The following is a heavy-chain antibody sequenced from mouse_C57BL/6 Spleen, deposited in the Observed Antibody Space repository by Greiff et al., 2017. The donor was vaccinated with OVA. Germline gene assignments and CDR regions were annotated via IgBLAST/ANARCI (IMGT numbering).Heavy chain of an antibody. CDR3: ARGDYGTTD. CDR2: IDPEDGET. J-gene: IGHJ2*01. CDR1: GFNIKDYY. D-gene: IGHD2-14*01. V-gene: IGHV14-2*01. Sequence: VHVKQSGAELVKPGDSVKLSCTASGFNIKDYYMHWVKQRTEQGLEWIGRIDPEDGETKYAPQFQGKATITADTTSNTAYLQLSSLTSEDTAVYYCARGDYGTTDWGQGTTLTVSA.